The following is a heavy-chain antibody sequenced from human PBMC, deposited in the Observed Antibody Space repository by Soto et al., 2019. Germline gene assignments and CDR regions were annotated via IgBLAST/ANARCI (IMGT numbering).Heavy chain of an antibody. D-gene: IGHD4-4*01. Sequence: ASVKVSCKVSGYTFTDYYMHWVQQAPGKGLEWMGLVDPEGGETIYAEKFQGRVTITADTSTDTAYMELSSLRSEDTAVYYCATLTRSTGGIFDYWGQGTLVTVSS. J-gene: IGHJ4*02. CDR1: GYTFTDYY. V-gene: IGHV1-69-2*01. CDR3: ATLTRSTGGIFDY. CDR2: VDPEGGET.